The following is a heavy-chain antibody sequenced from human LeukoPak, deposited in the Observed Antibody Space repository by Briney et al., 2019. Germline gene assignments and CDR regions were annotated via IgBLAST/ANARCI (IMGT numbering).Heavy chain of an antibody. CDR2: IYYSGST. D-gene: IGHD6-13*01. CDR3: ARADPIAAAGTVDY. Sequence: SETLSLTCTVSGGSISSSSYYWGWIRQPPGKGLEWIGSIYYSGSTYYNPSLKSRVTISVDTSKNQFSLKLSSVTAADTAVYYCARADPIAAAGTVDYWGQGTLVTVSS. CDR1: GGSISSSSYY. V-gene: IGHV4-39*07. J-gene: IGHJ4*02.